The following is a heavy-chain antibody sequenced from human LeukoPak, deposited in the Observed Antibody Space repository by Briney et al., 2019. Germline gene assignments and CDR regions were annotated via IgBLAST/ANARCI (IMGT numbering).Heavy chain of an antibody. J-gene: IGHJ4*02. Sequence: SETLSLTCTVSGGSISSSSYSWGWIRQPPGKGLEWIGSIYYSGSTYYNPSLKSRVTISVDTSKNQFSLKLSSVTAADTAVYYCATYSGSYSYFDYWGQGTLVTVSS. CDR2: IYYSGST. CDR3: ATYSGSYSYFDY. D-gene: IGHD1-26*01. CDR1: GGSISSSSYS. V-gene: IGHV4-39*01.